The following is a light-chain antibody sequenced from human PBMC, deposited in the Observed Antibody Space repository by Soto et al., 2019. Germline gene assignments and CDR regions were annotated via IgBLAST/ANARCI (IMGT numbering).Light chain of an antibody. CDR2: RNN. CDR3: AAWDDSLGGEV. V-gene: IGLV1-47*01. J-gene: IGLJ2*01. Sequence: QLVLTQPPSASGTPGQRVTISCSGSSSNIGSNYVYWYQQLPGTVPQLLIYRNNERPSGVPDRFSGSKSGTSATLAISGLGSEDEDDYYCAAWDDSLGGEVFGGGTKVTVL. CDR1: SSNIGSNY.